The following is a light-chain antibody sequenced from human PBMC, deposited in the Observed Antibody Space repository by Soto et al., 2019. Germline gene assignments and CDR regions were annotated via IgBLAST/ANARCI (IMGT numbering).Light chain of an antibody. Sequence: EIVLTQSPGTLSLSPGERATLSCRASQSVSSSYLAWYQQKPGQAPRLLIYGASSRATGISDRFSGSGSGTDFTLTISRLEPEDFAVYYCQQYGSSPLTLGGVTMVEIK. CDR3: QQYGSSPLT. CDR2: GAS. J-gene: IGKJ4*01. V-gene: IGKV3-20*01. CDR1: QSVSSSY.